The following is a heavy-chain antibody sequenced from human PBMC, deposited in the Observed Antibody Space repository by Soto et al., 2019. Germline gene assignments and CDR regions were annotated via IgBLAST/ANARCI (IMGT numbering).Heavy chain of an antibody. J-gene: IGHJ6*02. CDR1: GYSFTNND. V-gene: IGHV1-8*01. CDR3: ARVGYSSTGTTFHYHGLDV. D-gene: IGHD3-22*01. CDR2: MNPGGGNT. Sequence: ASVKVSCKASGYSFTNNDVSWVRQATGQGLEWMGWMNPGGGNTGYAQKFQGRVTMTRDTSTHTFYMELSSLRSEDTAMYYCARVGYSSTGTTFHYHGLDVWGQGTTVTAP.